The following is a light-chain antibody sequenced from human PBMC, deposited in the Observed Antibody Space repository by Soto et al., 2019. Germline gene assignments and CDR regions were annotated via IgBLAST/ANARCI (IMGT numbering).Light chain of an antibody. Sequence: QSALTQPASVSGSPGQSITISCTGTSRDVGGYNYVSWHQQHPGKAPKVIITEVSKRPSGVSNRFSGSKSGNTASLTISGLQAEDEADYCCSSYISSSTFVVFGGGTKLTVL. J-gene: IGLJ2*01. CDR2: EVS. V-gene: IGLV2-14*01. CDR1: SRDVGGYNY. CDR3: SSYISSSTFVV.